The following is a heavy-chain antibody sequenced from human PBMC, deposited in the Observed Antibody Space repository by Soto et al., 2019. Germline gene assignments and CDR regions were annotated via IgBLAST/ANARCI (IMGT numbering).Heavy chain of an antibody. CDR3: ARVSYSSGLDV. CDR2: IDRDDDK. Sequence: SGPTLVNPTQTLTLTCTFSGFSLSTSGMRVSWIRQPPGKALEWLARIDRDDDKFYSTSLKTRLTISKDTSKNQVVLTMTNMDPVDTATYYCARVSYSSGLDVWGQGTTVTVSS. D-gene: IGHD6-19*01. V-gene: IGHV2-70*04. J-gene: IGHJ6*02. CDR1: GFSLSTSGMR.